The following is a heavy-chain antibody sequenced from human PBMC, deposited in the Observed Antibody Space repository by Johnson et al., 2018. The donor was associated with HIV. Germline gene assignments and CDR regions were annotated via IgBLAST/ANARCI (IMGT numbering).Heavy chain of an antibody. Sequence: VQLVESGGGLVQPGGSLRLSCAASGFIFSDYYMAWIRQAPGKGLEWVSYISSSGNTIYYADSVQGRFTISRYNAKNSLYLQMNSLRDEETAVYYCARDLRGANWHDVFDIWGQGTMVTVSS. CDR3: ARDLRGANWHDVFDI. D-gene: IGHD1-26*01. CDR2: ISSSGNTI. CDR1: GFIFSDYY. J-gene: IGHJ3*02. V-gene: IGHV3-11*04.